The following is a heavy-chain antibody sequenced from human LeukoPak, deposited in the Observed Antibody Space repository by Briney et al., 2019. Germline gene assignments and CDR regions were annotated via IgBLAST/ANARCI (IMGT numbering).Heavy chain of an antibody. CDR2: ISSSSSTI. J-gene: IGHJ6*02. CDR1: GFIFSSYS. D-gene: IGHD1-26*01. CDR3: AREGAGLLYYYYGMDV. Sequence: PGGSLRLSCAASGFIFSSYSMNWDRQAPGKGLEWVSYISSSSSTIYYADSVKGRFTISRDNAKNSLYLQMNSLRAEDTAVYYCAREGAGLLYYYYGMDVWGQGTTVTVSS. V-gene: IGHV3-48*01.